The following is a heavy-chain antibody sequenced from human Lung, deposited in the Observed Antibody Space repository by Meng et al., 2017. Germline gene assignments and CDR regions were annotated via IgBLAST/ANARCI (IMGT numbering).Heavy chain of an antibody. J-gene: IGHJ4*02. Sequence: GEFLKFSCAASGSTFSSSWMSWVRQAPGKGMEWVATIKQDGREKFYVDSVKGPFTISRDNAGNSLYLQMNSLRAEDTAVYYCARRLQWLDGNVDNWGQGTLVTVSS. CDR1: GSTFSSSW. CDR3: ARRLQWLDGNVDN. V-gene: IGHV3-7*01. CDR2: IKQDGREK. D-gene: IGHD6-19*01.